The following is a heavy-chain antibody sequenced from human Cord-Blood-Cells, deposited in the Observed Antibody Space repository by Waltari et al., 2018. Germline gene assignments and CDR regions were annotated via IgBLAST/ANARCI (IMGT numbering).Heavy chain of an antibody. V-gene: IGHV1-24*01. CDR2: FDPEDGET. CDR3: ATQAEGSYYYGSGSYFNFDY. J-gene: IGHJ4*02. Sequence: QVQLVQSGAEVKKPGASVKVSCKVSGYTLTELSMHRVRQAPGKGLEWMGGFDPEDGETIYARKCQGRVTMTEDTSTDTAYMELSSLRSEDTAVYYCATQAEGSYYYGSGSYFNFDYCGQGTLVTVSS. CDR1: GYTLTELS. D-gene: IGHD3-10*01.